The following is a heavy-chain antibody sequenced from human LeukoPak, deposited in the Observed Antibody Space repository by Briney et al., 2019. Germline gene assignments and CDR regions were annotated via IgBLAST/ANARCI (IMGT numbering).Heavy chain of an antibody. V-gene: IGHV3-23*01. Sequence: GRSLRLSCAASGFTFRNYAMTWVRQAPGKGLEWVSHTSVYGSSSYYADSVKGRFTISRDNSKNTLYLEMNSLRVDDTAVYYCARWGESVAEAGTLDHWGQGTLVTVSS. CDR3: ARWGESVAEAGTLDH. J-gene: IGHJ4*02. D-gene: IGHD6-19*01. CDR1: GFTFRNYA. CDR2: TSVYGSSS.